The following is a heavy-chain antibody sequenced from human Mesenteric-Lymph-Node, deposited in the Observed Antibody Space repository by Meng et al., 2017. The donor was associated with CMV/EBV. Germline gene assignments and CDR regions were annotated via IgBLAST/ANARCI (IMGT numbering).Heavy chain of an antibody. Sequence: GGSLRLSCAASGFTFSSYEMNWVRQAPGKGLEWVAYISVSGSGIYYADSVKGRFTISRDNAKNSLYLQMNSLRAEDTAVYYCARGGYGPPDYWGQGTLVTVSS. CDR3: ARGGYGPPDY. CDR1: GFTFSSYE. D-gene: IGHD5-12*01. CDR2: ISVSGSGI. V-gene: IGHV3-48*03. J-gene: IGHJ4*02.